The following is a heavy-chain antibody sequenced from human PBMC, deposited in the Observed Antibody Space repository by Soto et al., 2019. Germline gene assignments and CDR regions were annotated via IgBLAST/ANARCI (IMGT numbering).Heavy chain of an antibody. J-gene: IGHJ4*02. Sequence: SQTLTLTCVISGGSISSNDVTWAWIRQSTKRGLEWLGRTYYRSKWYNDYAVSVKSLITINPDTSKNQISLQLNSVTPEDTAVYDCVRLIGNSWLDYWGQGTLDPVSS. CDR3: VRLIGNSWLDY. CDR1: GGSISSNDVT. V-gene: IGHV6-1*01. CDR2: TYYRSKWYN. D-gene: IGHD6-13*01.